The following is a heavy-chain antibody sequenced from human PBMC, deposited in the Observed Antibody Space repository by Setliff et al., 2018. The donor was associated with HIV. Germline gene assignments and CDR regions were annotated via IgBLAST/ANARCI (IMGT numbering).Heavy chain of an antibody. D-gene: IGHD3-3*01. CDR2: IDEGGAT. J-gene: IGHJ6*03. CDR1: GASIRSSKW. V-gene: IGHV4-4*02. CDR3: ARASLDTIIGVNFYYMDV. Sequence: SETLSLTCVVSGASIRSSKWWSWVRQSPGKRLQWIGEIDEGGATNYNPSLKSRVTVSVDTSKNQFSLEVKSMTAADTAVYYCARASLDTIIGVNFYYMDVWGKGTTVTVSS.